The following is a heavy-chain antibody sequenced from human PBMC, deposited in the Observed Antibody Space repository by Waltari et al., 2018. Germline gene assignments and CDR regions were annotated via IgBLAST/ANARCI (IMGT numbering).Heavy chain of an antibody. CDR1: GYSISSGYC. J-gene: IGHJ3*02. Sequence: QVQLQESGPGLVKPSETLSLTRTVSGYSISSGYCWGWVRQPPGKGLEWIGSIFHTGSTYYNPSLKSRVTISVDTSKNQFSLKLSSVTAADTAVYYCARDRSLDAFDIWGQGTMVTVSS. V-gene: IGHV4-38-2*02. CDR3: ARDRSLDAFDI. CDR2: IFHTGST.